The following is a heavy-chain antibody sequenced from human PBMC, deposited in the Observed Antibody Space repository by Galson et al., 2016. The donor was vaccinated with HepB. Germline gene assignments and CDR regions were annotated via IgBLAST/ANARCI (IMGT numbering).Heavy chain of an antibody. Sequence: SVKVSCKASGGTFGSYAISWVRQAPGQGLEWMGGIIPIYGTTHSAHRFQGQVTITADESTETVYMELRSLSCEDAAVYFCARGANTALVTAYYYYAMDVWGLGTTVTVSS. CDR3: ARGANTALVTAYYYYAMDV. J-gene: IGHJ6*02. D-gene: IGHD5-18*01. CDR1: GGTFGSYA. CDR2: IIPIYGTT. V-gene: IGHV1-69*13.